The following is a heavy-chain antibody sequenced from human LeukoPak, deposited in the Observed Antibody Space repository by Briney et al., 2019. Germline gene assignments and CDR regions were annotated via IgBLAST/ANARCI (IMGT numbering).Heavy chain of an antibody. V-gene: IGHV3-7*01. CDR2: IKQDGSEK. D-gene: IGHD6-19*01. CDR3: ARDLRSGGWYYFDY. J-gene: IGHJ4*02. CDR1: EFTFSGYW. Sequence: GGSLRLSCAAPEFTFSGYWMTGFGRAPGKGLEGLANIKQDGSEKYYVDSVKGRFTISRDNAENSLYLQMNSLRAEDTAVYYCARDLRSGGWYYFDYWGQGTLVTVSS.